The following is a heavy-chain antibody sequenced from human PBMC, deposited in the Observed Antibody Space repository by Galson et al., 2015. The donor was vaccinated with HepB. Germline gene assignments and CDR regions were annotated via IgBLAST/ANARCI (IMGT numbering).Heavy chain of an antibody. Sequence: SLRLSCAASGFSFSSYSMNWVRQAPGKGLEWVSYISPSSSTIHYADSVTGRFTISRDNAKDSLFLQMHSLRDEDTAVYYCARDIHGAYDPSGYYTLGTFDLWGQGTVVTVSS. J-gene: IGHJ3*01. V-gene: IGHV3-48*02. CDR1: GFSFSSYS. CDR3: ARDIHGAYDPSGYYTLGTFDL. CDR2: ISPSSSTI. D-gene: IGHD3-22*01.